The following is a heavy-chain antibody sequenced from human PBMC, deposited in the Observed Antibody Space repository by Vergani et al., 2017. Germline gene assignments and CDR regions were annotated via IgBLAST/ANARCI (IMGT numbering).Heavy chain of an antibody. V-gene: IGHV1-69*06. CDR1: GGTFSSYA. CDR3: ASSTVTTYDYAFDI. J-gene: IGHJ3*02. Sequence: QVQLVQSGAEVKKPGSSVKVSCKASGGTFSSYAISWVRQAPGQGLEWMGGIIPIFGTANYAQKFQGRVTMTRDTSTSTVYMELSSLRSEDTAVYYCASSTVTTYDYAFDIWGQGTMVTVSS. CDR2: IIPIFGTA. D-gene: IGHD4-17*01.